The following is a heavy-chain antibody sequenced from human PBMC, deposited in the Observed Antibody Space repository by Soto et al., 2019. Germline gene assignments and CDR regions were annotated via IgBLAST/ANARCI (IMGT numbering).Heavy chain of an antibody. Sequence: QMQLQESGPGLVKPSETMSLTCTASGASISNYYWNWIRQPPGKGLEWIGHIYNGESTNYNPSLNSRVTISVDTSKTQFSLKLGSVTAADTAVYYCAQTTGWPGFDYWGQGILVTVSS. V-gene: IGHV4-59*01. CDR2: IYNGEST. CDR3: AQTTGWPGFDY. CDR1: GASISNYY. D-gene: IGHD6-19*01. J-gene: IGHJ4*02.